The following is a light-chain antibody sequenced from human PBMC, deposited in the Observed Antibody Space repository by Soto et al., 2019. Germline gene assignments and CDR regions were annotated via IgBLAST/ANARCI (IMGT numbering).Light chain of an antibody. CDR3: QRSYRSIS. Sequence: DIQMTQSPSSLFVSVGDRVTITCRASQSISAYLNWYQQRPGKAPSLLIYAATRLHSGVPSRFSGSGSGTDFTLTISSLQPEDFATYYCQRSYRSISFGQGTRLEMK. J-gene: IGKJ5*01. CDR1: QSISAY. V-gene: IGKV1-39*01. CDR2: AAT.